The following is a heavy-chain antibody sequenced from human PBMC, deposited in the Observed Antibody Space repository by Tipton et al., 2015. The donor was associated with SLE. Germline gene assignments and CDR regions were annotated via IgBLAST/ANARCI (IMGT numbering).Heavy chain of an antibody. CDR2: ISGDGGST. Sequence: GSLRLSCAASGFRFSGYSMHWVRQAPGKGLESVSAISGDGGSTYYADSVKGRFTISRDNFKNTLYLQMGSLRPEDMALYYCAREGVPGTIDFWGQGTLVTVSS. D-gene: IGHD6-19*01. J-gene: IGHJ4*02. CDR3: AREGVPGTIDF. CDR1: GFRFSGYS. V-gene: IGHV3-64*02.